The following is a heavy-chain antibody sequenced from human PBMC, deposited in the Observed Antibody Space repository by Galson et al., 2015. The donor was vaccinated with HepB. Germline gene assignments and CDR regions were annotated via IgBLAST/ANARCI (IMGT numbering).Heavy chain of an antibody. CDR2: IYYSGST. D-gene: IGHD2-2*01. CDR3: AAYCSSTSCSRTGAFDI. J-gene: IGHJ3*02. V-gene: IGHV4-31*03. CDR1: GGSISSGGYY. Sequence: QVQLQESGPGLVKPSETLSLTCTVSGGSISSGGYYWSWIRQHPGKGLEWIGYIYYSGSTYYNPSLKSRVTISVDTSKNQFSLKLSSVTAADTAVYYCAAYCSSTSCSRTGAFDIWGQGTMVTVSS.